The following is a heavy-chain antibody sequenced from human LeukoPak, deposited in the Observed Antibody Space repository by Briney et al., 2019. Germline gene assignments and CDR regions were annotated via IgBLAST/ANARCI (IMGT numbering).Heavy chain of an antibody. Sequence: GGSLRLSCAASGFAFSSYAMHWVRQAPGKGLEWVAVVSFDGDNKYYADSVKDRFTISRDNSQNTLYLQLNSLRAEDTAVYYCARDWTLNYWGQGTLVTVSS. J-gene: IGHJ4*02. CDR1: GFAFSSYA. CDR2: VSFDGDNK. V-gene: IGHV3-30-3*01. D-gene: IGHD3/OR15-3a*01. CDR3: ARDWTLNY.